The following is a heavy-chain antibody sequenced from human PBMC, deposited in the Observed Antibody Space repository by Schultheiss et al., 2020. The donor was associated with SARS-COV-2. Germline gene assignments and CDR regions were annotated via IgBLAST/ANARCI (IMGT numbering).Heavy chain of an antibody. V-gene: IGHV4-61*02. D-gene: IGHD3/OR15-3a*01. J-gene: IGHJ3*02. CDR1: GGSISSGGYY. CDR2: IYTSGST. CDR3: ARAHLDSHDAFDI. Sequence: SETLSLTCTVSGGSISSGGYYWSWIRQPAGKGLEWIGRIYTSGSTNYNPSLKSRVTISVDTSKNQFSLKLSSVTAADTAVYYCARAHLDSHDAFDIWGQGTTVTVSS.